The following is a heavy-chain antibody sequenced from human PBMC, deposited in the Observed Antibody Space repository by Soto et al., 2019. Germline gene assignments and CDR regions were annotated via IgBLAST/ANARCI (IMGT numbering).Heavy chain of an antibody. CDR2: IYYSGST. J-gene: IGHJ4*02. Sequence: PSETLSLTCSVSCGSISSTTYYWSWILQPPVRGLEWLGSIYYSGSTYYNPSLKSRGTISIYVSKTHFSLNLRAVTAADTAVYYCARQPDFRAIGVSGKGYFDSGVQETGVTV. D-gene: IGHD6-19*01. CDR1: CGSISSTTYY. CDR3: ARQPDFRAIGVSGKGYFDS. V-gene: IGHV4-39*02.